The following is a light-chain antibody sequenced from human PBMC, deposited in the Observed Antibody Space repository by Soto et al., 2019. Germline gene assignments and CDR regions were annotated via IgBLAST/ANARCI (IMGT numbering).Light chain of an antibody. J-gene: IGLJ1*01. CDR2: EVN. Sequence: QSVLTQFASVSGSPGQSITISCTGTSIDVGAYNYVSWYQQHPDKAPKLLIYEVNKRPSGVPDRFSGSKSGNTASLTVSGLQAEDEADYYCSSYAGSSNVFGTGTKLTVL. CDR3: SSYAGSSNV. CDR1: SIDVGAYNY. V-gene: IGLV2-8*01.